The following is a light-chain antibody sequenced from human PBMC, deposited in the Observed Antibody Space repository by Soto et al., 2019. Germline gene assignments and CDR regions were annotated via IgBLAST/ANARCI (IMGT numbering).Light chain of an antibody. J-gene: IGLJ3*02. CDR1: SSDVGAYKY. V-gene: IGLV2-8*01. CDR3: TSYVGSDIWV. Sequence: QSVLTQPPSASGSPGQSVTISCTGTSSDVGAYKYVSWYQQYPGKAPKLMIYEVSKRPSGVPDRFSGSKSGHTASLTVPGLQAEDEADYYCTSYVGSDIWVFGGGTKLTVL. CDR2: EVS.